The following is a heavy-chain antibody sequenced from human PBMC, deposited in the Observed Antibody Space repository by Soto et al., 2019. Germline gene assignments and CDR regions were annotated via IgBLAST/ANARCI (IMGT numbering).Heavy chain of an antibody. Sequence: PSETLSLTCTVSGDSMTNNYWGWIRQPPGKGLEWIGYVYHSGATNYNPSLKSRVSMSPDPSRNQFSLKLTPVTAADTAVYYCARAMGDWGTYYYYYGMDVWGQGTMVTVSS. V-gene: IGHV4-59*01. CDR1: GDSMTNNY. D-gene: IGHD3-16*01. CDR3: ARAMGDWGTYYYYYGMDV. J-gene: IGHJ6*02. CDR2: VYHSGAT.